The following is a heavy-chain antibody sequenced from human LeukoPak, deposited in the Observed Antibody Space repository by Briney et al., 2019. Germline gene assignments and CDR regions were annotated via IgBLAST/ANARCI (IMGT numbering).Heavy chain of an antibody. Sequence: SVKVSCTASGGTFSIYAISWVRQAPGQGLEWMGGIIPIFGTANYAQKFQGRVTITADESTSTAYMELSSLRSEDTAVYYCARDSRYYDSSGYYLSYWGQGTLATVSS. CDR3: ARDSRYYDSSGYYLSY. J-gene: IGHJ4*02. V-gene: IGHV1-69*01. D-gene: IGHD3-22*01. CDR2: IIPIFGTA. CDR1: GGTFSIYA.